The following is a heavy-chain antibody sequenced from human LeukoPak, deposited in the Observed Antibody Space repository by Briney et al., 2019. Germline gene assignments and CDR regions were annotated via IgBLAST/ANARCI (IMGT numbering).Heavy chain of an antibody. CDR1: SGSISTYY. J-gene: IGHJ6*03. Sequence: SETLSLTCSVASGSISTYYWSWIRQPPGKGLEWIGYIYYSGSTNYNPSLKSRVTISVDTSKNQFSLKLSSVTAADTAVYYCASNSRHYYYYMDVWGKGTTVTISS. D-gene: IGHD2-21*01. CDR2: IYYSGST. CDR3: ASNSRHYYYYMDV. V-gene: IGHV4-59*01.